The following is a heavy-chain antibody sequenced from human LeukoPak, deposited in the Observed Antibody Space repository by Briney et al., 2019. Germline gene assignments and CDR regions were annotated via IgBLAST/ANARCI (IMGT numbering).Heavy chain of an antibody. V-gene: IGHV3-23*01. Sequence: PGGALRLSCVASRFTFTTYAMAWVRQAPGKKLECVAVITGGGTNTYHADSVKGRFTISRDNSKHTLSLQMTSLRVEDTAKYYCAKGTLESCSGSRCYPFDYWGQGTLVTVSS. D-gene: IGHD2-15*01. J-gene: IGHJ4*02. CDR1: RFTFTTYA. CDR3: AKGTLESCSGSRCYPFDY. CDR2: ITGGGTNT.